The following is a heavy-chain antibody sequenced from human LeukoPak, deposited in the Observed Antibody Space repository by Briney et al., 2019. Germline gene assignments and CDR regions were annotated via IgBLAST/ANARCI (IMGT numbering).Heavy chain of an antibody. V-gene: IGHV4-59*12. CDR2: IYYSGST. Sequence: SETLSLTCTVSGGSISSYYWSWIRQPPGKGLEWIGYIYYSGSTNYNPSLKSRVTISVDTSKNQFSLKLSSVTAADTAVYYCARFITTPSYYFDYWGQGTLVTVSS. D-gene: IGHD1-1*01. CDR3: ARFITTPSYYFDY. J-gene: IGHJ4*02. CDR1: GGSISSYY.